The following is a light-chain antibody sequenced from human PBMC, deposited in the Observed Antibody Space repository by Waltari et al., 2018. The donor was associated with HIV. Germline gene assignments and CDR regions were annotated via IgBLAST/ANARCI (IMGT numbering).Light chain of an antibody. J-gene: IGLJ2*01. Sequence: QSVLIQPPSVSGTPGQRVTISCSGRRSHIGSNDVTWYQQLPGTAPKLLIYSNNRRPSGVPERFSGSKSGTSASLAISGLQSEDEGDYYCAVWDDNVNGLFGGGTKVTV. V-gene: IGLV1-44*01. CDR1: RSHIGSND. CDR3: AVWDDNVNGL. CDR2: SNN.